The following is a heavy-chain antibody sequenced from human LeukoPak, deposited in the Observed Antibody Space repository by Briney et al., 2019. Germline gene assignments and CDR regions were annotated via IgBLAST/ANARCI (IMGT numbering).Heavy chain of an antibody. Sequence: GGSPRLSCAASGFTFSSYWMHWVRQAPGKGLVWVSRINSDGSSTSYADSVKGQFTISRDNAKNTLYLQMNSLRAEDTAVYYCASGVDFWSGYQFDYWGQGTLVTVSS. V-gene: IGHV3-74*01. J-gene: IGHJ4*02. CDR2: INSDGSST. CDR1: GFTFSSYW. D-gene: IGHD3-3*01. CDR3: ASGVDFWSGYQFDY.